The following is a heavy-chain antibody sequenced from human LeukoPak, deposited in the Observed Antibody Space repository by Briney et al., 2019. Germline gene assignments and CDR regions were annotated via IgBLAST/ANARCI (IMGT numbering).Heavy chain of an antibody. CDR2: INPSGGST. J-gene: IGHJ4*02. D-gene: IGHD3-3*01. V-gene: IGHV1-46*03. CDR1: GYTFTSYY. Sequence: ASVKVSCNVSGYTFTSYYMHWVRQAPGQGLEWMGIINPSGGSTSYAQKFQGRVTMTRDTSTSTVYMELSSLRSEDTAVYYCARDAIHYDFWSGYHEYYFDYWGQGTLVTVSS. CDR3: ARDAIHYDFWSGYHEYYFDY.